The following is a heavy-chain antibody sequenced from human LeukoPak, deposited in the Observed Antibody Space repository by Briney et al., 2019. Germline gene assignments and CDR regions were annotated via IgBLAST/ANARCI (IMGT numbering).Heavy chain of an antibody. Sequence: PGGSLRLSCAASGFTFSTYWMFWVRQAPGEGLVWVSSISSSSSYIYYADSVRGRFTISRDNAKNSLYLQMNSLRAEDTAVYYCGRFVPAVAASRWFDPGAKETLSPSPQ. CDR1: GFTFSTYW. J-gene: IGHJ5*01. CDR3: GRFVPAVAASRWFDP. D-gene: IGHD6-19*01. CDR2: ISSSSSYI. V-gene: IGHV3-21*01.